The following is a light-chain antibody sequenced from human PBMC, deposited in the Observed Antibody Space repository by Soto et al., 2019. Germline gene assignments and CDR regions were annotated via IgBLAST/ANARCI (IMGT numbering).Light chain of an antibody. V-gene: IGKV3-11*01. J-gene: IGKJ4*01. CDR1: QSVSSY. CDR3: QQRSNWLT. CDR2: DAS. Sequence: EIVLTQSPATLYLSPGQRATLSCRASQSVSSYLAWYQQKPGQAPRLLIYDASNRATGIPARFSGSGSGTDFTLTISSLEREEFAVYYCQQRSNWLTFGGGTKGEIK.